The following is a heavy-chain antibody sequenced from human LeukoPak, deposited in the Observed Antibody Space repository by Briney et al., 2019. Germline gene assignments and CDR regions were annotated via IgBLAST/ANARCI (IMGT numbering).Heavy chain of an antibody. CDR2: IIPIFGTA. J-gene: IGHJ4*02. D-gene: IGHD3-10*01. CDR1: GGTFSSYA. V-gene: IGHV1-69*06. Sequence: GASVKVSCKASGGTFSSYAINWVRQAPGQGLEWMGGIIPIFGTANYAQKFQGRVTITADKSTSTAYMELSSLRSEDTAVYYCARDWRDGYGSGSYYKFSYWGQGTLVTVSS. CDR3: ARDWRDGYGSGSYYKFSY.